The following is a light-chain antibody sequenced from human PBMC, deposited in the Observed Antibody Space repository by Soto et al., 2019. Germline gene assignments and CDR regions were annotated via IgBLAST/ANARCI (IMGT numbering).Light chain of an antibody. Sequence: EIVMTQSPATLSVSPGERATLSCRASQSVNSNLAWYQQKPGQAPRLLIYGASTRATGIPARFSGSGSGTEFTLTISSLQSDDFALYYCQQYNIWPPRYTFGQGTKLEIK. CDR3: QQYNIWPPRYT. CDR2: GAS. V-gene: IGKV3-15*01. CDR1: QSVNSN. J-gene: IGKJ2*01.